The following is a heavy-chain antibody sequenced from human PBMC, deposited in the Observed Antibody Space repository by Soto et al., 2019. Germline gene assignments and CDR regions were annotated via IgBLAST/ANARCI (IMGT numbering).Heavy chain of an antibody. CDR3: ATDYYFDTSARIGAFDI. Sequence: DVQLVASGGGLVKPGGSLRLSCAASGFTFSRYSMTWVPQTPGKALEWVSSITTSSDVYYADSLKGRFTISRDNAKNPLHLQMNSLRAEDTAVYYCATDYYFDTSARIGAFDIWGQGTMVTVSS. J-gene: IGHJ3*02. CDR2: ITTSSDV. V-gene: IGHV3-21*01. CDR1: GFTFSRYS. D-gene: IGHD3-22*01.